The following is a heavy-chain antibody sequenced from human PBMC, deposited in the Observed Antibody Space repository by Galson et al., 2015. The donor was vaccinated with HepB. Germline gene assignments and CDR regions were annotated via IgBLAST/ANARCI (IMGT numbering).Heavy chain of an antibody. CDR2: IYPGDSDT. CDR1: GYSFTSYW. Sequence: QSGAEVKKPGESLKISCKGSGYSFTSYWIGWVRQMPGKGLEWMGIIYPGDSDTRYSPSFQGQVTISADKSISTAYLQWSSLKASDTAMYYCTRCKYSSAYYYGMDVWGQGTTVTVSS. J-gene: IGHJ6*02. V-gene: IGHV5-51*01. D-gene: IGHD2/OR15-2a*01. CDR3: TRCKYSSAYYYGMDV.